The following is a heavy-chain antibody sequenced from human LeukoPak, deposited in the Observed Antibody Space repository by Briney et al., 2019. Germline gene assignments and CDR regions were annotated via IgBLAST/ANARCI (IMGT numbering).Heavy chain of an antibody. V-gene: IGHV1-3*03. CDR2: IEAGNGNA. Sequence: ASVKVSRKASGYTFTNYAMHWVRQAPGQRLEWMGWIEAGNGNAKYSQEFQGRVTITTDTSASAAYMELSNLRSEDMAVYYCARSQTHYCSGGTCNEHPFDSWGQGTLVTVSS. CDR3: ARSQTHYCSGGTCNEHPFDS. J-gene: IGHJ4*02. CDR1: GYTFTNYA. D-gene: IGHD2-15*01.